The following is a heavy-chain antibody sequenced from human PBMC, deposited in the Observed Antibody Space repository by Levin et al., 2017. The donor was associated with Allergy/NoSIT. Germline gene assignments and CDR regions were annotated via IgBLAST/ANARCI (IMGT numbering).Heavy chain of an antibody. Sequence: GGSLRLSCADSGFTFNSCAMNWVRQAPGKGLEWLSAISGSGSGTYYADSVKGRFTISRDNSKNTLYLQMNSLRAEDTAVYYCAKAPAVAPSFWTAYYPGFDFWGQGTLVTVSS. CDR3: AKAPAVAPSFWTAYYPGFDF. J-gene: IGHJ4*02. V-gene: IGHV3-23*01. CDR2: ISGSGSGT. D-gene: IGHD3/OR15-3a*01. CDR1: GFTFNSCA.